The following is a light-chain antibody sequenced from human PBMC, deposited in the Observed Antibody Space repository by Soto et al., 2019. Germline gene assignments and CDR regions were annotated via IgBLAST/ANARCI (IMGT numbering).Light chain of an antibody. V-gene: IGKV1-6*01. CDR3: LQDYNYPWT. Sequence: AIQMTQSPSSLSASVGDRVTITCRASQGMSNDLGWYQQKPGKAPKLLIYAASSLQSGVPSRFSGSGSGTDFTLTISSLQPEDFATYYCLQDYNYPWTFGQGTKVEIK. J-gene: IGKJ1*01. CDR2: AAS. CDR1: QGMSND.